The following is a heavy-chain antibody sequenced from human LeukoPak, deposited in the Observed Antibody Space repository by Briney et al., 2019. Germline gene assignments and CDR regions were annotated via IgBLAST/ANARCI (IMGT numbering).Heavy chain of an antibody. Sequence: AASVKVSCKASGGTFSSYAISWVRQAPGQGLEWMGRIIPILGIANYAQKFQGRVTITADKSTSTAYMELSSLRSEDTAVYYCGRTNSMVRGVISREYYFDYWGQGTLVTVSS. V-gene: IGHV1-69*04. D-gene: IGHD3-10*01. CDR1: GGTFSSYA. CDR3: GRTNSMVRGVISREYYFDY. J-gene: IGHJ4*02. CDR2: IIPILGIA.